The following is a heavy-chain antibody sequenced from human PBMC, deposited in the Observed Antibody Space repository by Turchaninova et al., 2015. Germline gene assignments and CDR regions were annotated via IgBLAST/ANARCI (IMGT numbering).Heavy chain of an antibody. J-gene: IGHJ5*02. CDR3: AKVDGWLDPFDP. CDR2: ISGRDGAT. CDR1: GFTFSSSA. D-gene: IGHD6-19*01. Sequence: QLLESGGGLVQTGGSLRPSCVASGFTFSSSARGWVRQDPGKGREWVSTISGRDGATYYADSVKGRFTISRDNSKNTLYLQINSLRVEDTAVYYCAKVDGWLDPFDPWGQGTLVSVSS. V-gene: IGHV3-23*01.